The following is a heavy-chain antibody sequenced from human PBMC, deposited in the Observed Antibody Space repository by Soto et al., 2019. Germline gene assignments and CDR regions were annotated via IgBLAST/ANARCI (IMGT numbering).Heavy chain of an antibody. Sequence: SETLSLTCTVSGGSISSGDYYWSWIRQPPGKGLEWIGYIYYSGSTYYNPSLKSRVTISVDTSKNQFSLKLSSVTAADTAVYYCARDRLAATIFYGMDVWGQGTTVTVSS. CDR2: IYYSGST. V-gene: IGHV4-30-4*01. J-gene: IGHJ6*02. CDR3: ARDRLAATIFYGMDV. CDR1: GGSISSGDYY. D-gene: IGHD5-12*01.